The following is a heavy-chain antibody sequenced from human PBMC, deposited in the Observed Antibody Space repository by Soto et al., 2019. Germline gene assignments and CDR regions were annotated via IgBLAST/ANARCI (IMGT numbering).Heavy chain of an antibody. CDR2: IIPIFGTA. CDR3: AGSGGGIAARQGGSFDY. Sequence: QVQLVQSGAEVKKPGSSVKVSCKASGGTFSSYAISWVRQAPGQGLEWMGGIIPIFGTANYAQKFQGRGTITADESTSTAYMELGSLRSEDTAVYYCAGSGGGIAARQGGSFDYWGQGTLVTVSS. J-gene: IGHJ4*02. D-gene: IGHD6-6*01. CDR1: GGTFSSYA. V-gene: IGHV1-69*01.